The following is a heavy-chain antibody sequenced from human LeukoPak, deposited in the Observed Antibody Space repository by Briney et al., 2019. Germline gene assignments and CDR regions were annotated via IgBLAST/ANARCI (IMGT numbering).Heavy chain of an antibody. D-gene: IGHD5-18*01. J-gene: IGHJ4*02. Sequence: GGSLRLSCAASGFTFSTYSMTWVRQAPGKGLEWISHISAASWGIKYADSVKGRFTTSRDNAKNSVFLQMSSLRPEDTAVYYCARDPIIWAPGYSYGYGLDYWGQGTLVTVSS. CDR2: ISAASWGI. V-gene: IGHV3-48*01. CDR1: GFTFSTYS. CDR3: ARDPIIWAPGYSYGYGLDY.